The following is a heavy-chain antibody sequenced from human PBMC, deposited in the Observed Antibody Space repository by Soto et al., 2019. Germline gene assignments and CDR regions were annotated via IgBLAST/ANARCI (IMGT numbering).Heavy chain of an antibody. Sequence: QVQLVESGGGVVQPGRSLRLSCAASGFTFSSYGMNWVRQAPGKGLEWVAVISYDGSNKYYADSVKGRFTISRDNSKNTLYLQMNSLRAEDTAVYYCAKDQTMITMMALDVWGQGTTVTVSS. D-gene: IGHD3-22*01. CDR3: AKDQTMITMMALDV. CDR1: GFTFSSYG. CDR2: ISYDGSNK. V-gene: IGHV3-30*18. J-gene: IGHJ6*02.